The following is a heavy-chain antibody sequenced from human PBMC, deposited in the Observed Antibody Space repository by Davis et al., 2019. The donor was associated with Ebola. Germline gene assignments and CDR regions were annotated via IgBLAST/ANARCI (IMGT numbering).Heavy chain of an antibody. V-gene: IGHV1-18*01. CDR1: GYTFTSYG. CDR3: ASRPYYYGSGSYYYYGMDV. CDR2: ISAYNGNT. D-gene: IGHD3-10*01. Sequence: ASVKVSCKASGYTFTSYGINWVRQAPGQGLEWMGWISAYNGNTNYAQKLQGRVTMTTDTSTSTAYMELRSLRSDDTAVYYCASRPYYYGSGSYYYYGMDVWGQGTTVTVSS. J-gene: IGHJ6*02.